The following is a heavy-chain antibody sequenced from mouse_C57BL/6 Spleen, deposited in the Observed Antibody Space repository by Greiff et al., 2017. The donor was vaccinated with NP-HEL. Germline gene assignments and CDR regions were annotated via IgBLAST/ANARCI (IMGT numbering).Heavy chain of an antibody. V-gene: IGHV1-82*01. CDR3: AGSSLYYFDY. CDR1: GYAFSSSW. CDR2: IYPGDGDT. D-gene: IGHD1-1*01. Sequence: VKLQQSGPELVKPGASVKISCKASGYAFSSSWMNWVKQRPGKGLEWIGRIYPGDGDTNYNGKFKGKATLTADKSSSTAYMQLSSLTSEDSAVYFCAGSSLYYFDYWGQGTTLTVSS. J-gene: IGHJ2*01.